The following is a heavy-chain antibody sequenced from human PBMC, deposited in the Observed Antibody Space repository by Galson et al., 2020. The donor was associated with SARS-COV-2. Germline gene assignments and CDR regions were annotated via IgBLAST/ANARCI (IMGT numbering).Heavy chain of an antibody. V-gene: IGHV4-59*01. CDR3: ARGFDY. Sequence: SQTLSLTCTVSGGSITSYYWSWIRQPPGKGLERSGHPYYSGSTNYNPSLKSRVTISVDTSKNQFSLKLSSVTAADTAVYYCARGFDYWGQGTLVTVSS. CDR1: GGSITSYY. J-gene: IGHJ4*02. CDR2: PYYSGST.